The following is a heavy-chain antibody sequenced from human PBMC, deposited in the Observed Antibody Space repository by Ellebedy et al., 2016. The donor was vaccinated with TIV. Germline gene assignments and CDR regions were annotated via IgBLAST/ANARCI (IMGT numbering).Heavy chain of an antibody. CDR1: GVTFDDYA. Sequence: PGGSLRLSCAASGVTFDDYAMHWVRQAPGKGLEWVSGISWNSGSIGYADSVKGRFTISRDNAKNSLYLQMNSLRAEAPALYYCAKDNGYCSSTSCHHYGMDVWGQGTTVTVSS. CDR3: AKDNGYCSSTSCHHYGMDV. D-gene: IGHD2-2*01. V-gene: IGHV3-9*01. CDR2: ISWNSGSI. J-gene: IGHJ6*02.